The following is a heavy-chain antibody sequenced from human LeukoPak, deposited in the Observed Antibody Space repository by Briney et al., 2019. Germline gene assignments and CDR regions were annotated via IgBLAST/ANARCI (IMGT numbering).Heavy chain of an antibody. V-gene: IGHV4-4*07. D-gene: IGHD5-24*01. CDR3: ARRGADMATIPDYHYYYMDV. Sequence: PSETLSLTCTVSGGSISSYYWSWIRQPAGKGLEWIGRIYTSGSTNYNPSLKSRVTMSVDTSKNQFSLKLSSVTAADTAVYYCARRGADMATIPDYHYYYMDVWGKGATVTVSS. CDR1: GGSISSYY. J-gene: IGHJ6*03. CDR2: IYTSGST.